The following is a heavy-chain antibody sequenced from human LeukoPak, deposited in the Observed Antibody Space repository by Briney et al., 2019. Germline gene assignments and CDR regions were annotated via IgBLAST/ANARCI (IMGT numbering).Heavy chain of an antibody. V-gene: IGHV3-30*02. CDR1: GFTFSSYG. CDR3: ARADGSHYGLKDY. Sequence: GGSLRLSCAASGFTFSSYGMHWVRQAPGKGLEWVAFIRYDGSNKYYADSVKGRFTISRDNSKNTLYLQMNSLRAEDTGLYYCARADGSHYGLKDYWGQGTLVTVSS. CDR2: IRYDGSNK. D-gene: IGHD1-26*01. J-gene: IGHJ4*02.